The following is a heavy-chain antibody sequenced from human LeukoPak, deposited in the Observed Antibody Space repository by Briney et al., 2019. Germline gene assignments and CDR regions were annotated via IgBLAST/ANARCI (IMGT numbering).Heavy chain of an antibody. Sequence: ASVKVSCKASGYTFTGYYMHWVRQAPGQGLEWMGWINPNSGGTNYAQKFQGRVTMTRDTSISTAYMELSRLRSDDTAVYYCAGGSYSSSSVYYYYYMDVWGKGTTVTVSS. V-gene: IGHV1-2*02. CDR1: GYTFTGYY. J-gene: IGHJ6*03. D-gene: IGHD6-6*01. CDR2: INPNSGGT. CDR3: AGGSYSSSSVYYYYYMDV.